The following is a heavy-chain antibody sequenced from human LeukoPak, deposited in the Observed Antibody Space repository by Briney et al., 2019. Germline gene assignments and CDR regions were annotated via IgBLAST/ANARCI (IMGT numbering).Heavy chain of an antibody. J-gene: IGHJ5*02. CDR3: AREEMATSNWFDP. V-gene: IGHV4-31*03. CDR1: GGSISSGGYS. CDR2: IYYSGST. D-gene: IGHD5-24*01. Sequence: ASETLSITCTVSGGSISSGGYSWSWIRQHPGKGLEWIGYIYYSGSTYYNPSLKSRVTISVDTSKNQFSLNLSSVTAADTAVYYCAREEMATSNWFDPWGQGTLVTVSS.